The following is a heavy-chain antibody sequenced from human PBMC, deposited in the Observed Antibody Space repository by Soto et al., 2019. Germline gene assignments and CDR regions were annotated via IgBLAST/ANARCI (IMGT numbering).Heavy chain of an antibody. D-gene: IGHD6-13*01. CDR1: GFTFDDYA. Sequence: PGGSLRLSCAASGFTFDDYAMSWVRQAPGKGLEWVSAISGSGGSTYYADSVKGRFTISRDNSKNTLYLQMNSLRAEDTAVYYCARDPEAAAGLFDYWGQGTLVTVSS. J-gene: IGHJ4*02. CDR3: ARDPEAAAGLFDY. V-gene: IGHV3-23*01. CDR2: ISGSGGST.